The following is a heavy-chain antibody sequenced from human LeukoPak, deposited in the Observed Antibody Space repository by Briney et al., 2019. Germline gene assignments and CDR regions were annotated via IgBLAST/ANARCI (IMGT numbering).Heavy chain of an antibody. D-gene: IGHD2/OR15-2a*01. Sequence: ASVEVSCKASGYPFTGYYMHWVRQAPGQGLEGMGWINPDSGDTNYAQKFQGRVTMTRDTSISTAYMELSRLRSDDTAVFYCARDLRGLFDYFDYWGQGTLVTASS. CDR3: ARDLRGLFDYFDY. CDR2: INPDSGDT. CDR1: GYPFTGYY. V-gene: IGHV1-2*02. J-gene: IGHJ4*02.